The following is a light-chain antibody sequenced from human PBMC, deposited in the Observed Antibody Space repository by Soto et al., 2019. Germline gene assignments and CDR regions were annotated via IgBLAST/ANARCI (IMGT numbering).Light chain of an antibody. V-gene: IGKV3-11*01. J-gene: IGKJ5*01. CDR2: DAY. CDR3: QQRHMWPST. Sequence: VLTQSPVTLSLSPGERATLSCRASQSFRGLLAWYQQKPGQAPRLLIYDAYNRATGIPPRFSGSGSGTDFTLTISSLEPEDSAVYYCQQRHMWPSTFGQGTRLELK. CDR1: QSFRGL.